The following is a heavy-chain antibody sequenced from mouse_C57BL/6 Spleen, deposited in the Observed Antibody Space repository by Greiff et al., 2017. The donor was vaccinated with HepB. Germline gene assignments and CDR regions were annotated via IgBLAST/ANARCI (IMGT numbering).Heavy chain of an antibody. CDR2: IYPGDGDT. CDR1: GYAFSSSW. CDR3: ARSGYDGAMDY. V-gene: IGHV1-82*01. D-gene: IGHD2-2*01. Sequence: VQLKQSGPELVKPGASVKISCKASGYAFSSSWMNWVKQRPGKGLEWIGRIYPGDGDTNYNGKFKGKATLTADKSSSTAYMQLSSLTSEDSAVYFCARSGYDGAMDYWGQGTSVTVSS. J-gene: IGHJ4*01.